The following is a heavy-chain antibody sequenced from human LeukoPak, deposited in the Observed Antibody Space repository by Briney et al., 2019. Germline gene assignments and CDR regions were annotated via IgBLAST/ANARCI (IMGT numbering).Heavy chain of an antibody. V-gene: IGHV5-51*01. Sequence: GESLQISCKGSGSSFTSYWIGWVRQLPGKGLEWMGIIYPGDSDTRYSPSFQGQVTISADKSISTAYLQWSSLKASDTAMYYCARHGAVPYYYYGMDVWGQGTTVTVSS. CDR1: GSSFTSYW. CDR3: ARHGAVPYYYYGMDV. D-gene: IGHD4/OR15-4a*01. J-gene: IGHJ6*02. CDR2: IYPGDSDT.